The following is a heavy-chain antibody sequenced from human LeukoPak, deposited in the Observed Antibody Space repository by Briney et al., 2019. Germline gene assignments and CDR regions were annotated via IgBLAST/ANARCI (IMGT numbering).Heavy chain of an antibody. J-gene: IGHJ3*02. CDR1: GGSTSTYY. D-gene: IGHD3-16*01. Sequence: VKPSETLSLTCTVSGGSTSTYYWSWIRQPPGKGLEWIGYIFYSGATNYSPSLKGRVTISLRTSKNQFSLRLSSVTAADTAVYYCARHTLGIGDAFDIWGQGTMVTVSA. V-gene: IGHV4-59*08. CDR3: ARHTLGIGDAFDI. CDR2: IFYSGAT.